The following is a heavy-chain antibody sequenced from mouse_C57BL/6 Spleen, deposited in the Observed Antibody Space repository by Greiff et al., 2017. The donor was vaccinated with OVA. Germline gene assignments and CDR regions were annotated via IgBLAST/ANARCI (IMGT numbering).Heavy chain of an antibody. D-gene: IGHD1-1*01. CDR3: ARGAITTVVADYFDY. CDR1: GYTFTSYD. CDR2: IYPRDGST. V-gene: IGHV1-85*01. J-gene: IGHJ2*01. Sequence: QVQLQQSGPELVKPGASVKLSCKASGYTFTSYDINWVKQRPGQGLEWIGWIYPRDGSTKYNEKFKGKATLTVDTSSSTAYMELHSLTSEDSAVYFCARGAITTVVADYFDYWGQGTTLTVSS.